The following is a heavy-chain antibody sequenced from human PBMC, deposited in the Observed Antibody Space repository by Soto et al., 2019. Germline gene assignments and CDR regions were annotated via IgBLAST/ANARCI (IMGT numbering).Heavy chain of an antibody. D-gene: IGHD6-25*01. CDR3: FSGSTTAQVYS. J-gene: IGHJ4*02. V-gene: IGHV4-30-4*01. CDR1: GASTHNGGYF. Sequence: SETLSHTCSVSGASTHNGGYFWSWIRQSTEKGLEWIGHIHNSGSPYNNPSLRSRVTISADTSMNQFSLALTSVTAADPAIYFFFSGSTTAQVYSCGQGTLVPVSA. CDR2: IHNSGSP.